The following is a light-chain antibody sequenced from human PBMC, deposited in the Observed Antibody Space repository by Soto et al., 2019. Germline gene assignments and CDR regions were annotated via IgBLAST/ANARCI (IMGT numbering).Light chain of an antibody. J-gene: IGKJ4*01. CDR1: QTFFVHS. CDR2: STS. Sequence: EIVLTQSPGTLSLSPGEKAPLSCRAGQTFFVHSLAWYQQKPGQAPRLLIFSTSKRAPGIPDRFSGSGSGTDFTLTINRLEPEDFAVYYCQQYGSSPRPTFGGGSKVEIK. CDR3: QQYGSSPRPT. V-gene: IGKV3-20*01.